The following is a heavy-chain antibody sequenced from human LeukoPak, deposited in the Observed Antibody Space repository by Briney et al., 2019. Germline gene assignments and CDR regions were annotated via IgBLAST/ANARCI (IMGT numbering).Heavy chain of an antibody. CDR2: ISSSSSTI. D-gene: IGHD2-15*01. J-gene: IGHJ4*02. CDR3: ARDGGVVVVAAGFDY. Sequence: GGSLRLSCAASGFTFSSYGMSWVRQAPGKGLEWVSYISSSSSTIYYADPVKGRFTISRDNAKNSLYLQMNSLRAEDTAVYYCARDGGVVVVAAGFDYWGQGTLVTVSS. V-gene: IGHV3-48*01. CDR1: GFTFSSYG.